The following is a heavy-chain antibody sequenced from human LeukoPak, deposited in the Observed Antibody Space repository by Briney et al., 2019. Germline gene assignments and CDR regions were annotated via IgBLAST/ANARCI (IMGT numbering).Heavy chain of an antibody. CDR2: IYYSGST. J-gene: IGHJ4*02. Sequence: SQTLSLTCTVSGGSISSGDYYWSWIRQPPGKGLEWIGYIYYSGSTNYNPSLKSRVTISVDTSKNQFSLKLSSVTAADTAVYYCARGSLTMVRGVITLDYWGQGTLVTVSS. CDR3: ARGSLTMVRGVITLDY. D-gene: IGHD3-10*01. CDR1: GGSISSGDYY. V-gene: IGHV4-30-4*01.